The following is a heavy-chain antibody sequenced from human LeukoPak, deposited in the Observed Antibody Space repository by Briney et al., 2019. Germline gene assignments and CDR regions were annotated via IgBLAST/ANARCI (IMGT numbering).Heavy chain of an antibody. J-gene: IGHJ4*02. CDR2: IYYSGST. Sequence: SETLSLTCTVSGGSISSSSYYWGWIRQPPGKGLEWIGSIYYSGSTYYNPSLKSRVTISVDTSKIQFSLQLSSVTAADTALYYCTRQLGYCSSTSCYADKVDYWGQGTLVTVSS. V-gene: IGHV4-39*01. D-gene: IGHD2-2*01. CDR1: GGSISSSSYY. CDR3: TRQLGYCSSTSCYADKVDY.